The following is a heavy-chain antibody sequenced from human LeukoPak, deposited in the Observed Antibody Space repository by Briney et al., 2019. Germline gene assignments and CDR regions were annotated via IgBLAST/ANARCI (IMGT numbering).Heavy chain of an antibody. CDR2: IYPGDSDT. CDR1: GYSFTSYW. CDR3: ARLPRGFGIAPFDF. V-gene: IGHV5-51*01. D-gene: IGHD3-10*01. Sequence: HGESLKISCKGSGYSFTSYWIGWVRQMPGKGLQWMGIIYPGDSDTRYGPSFQGQVTLSADKSINTAYLQWSSLKASDTATYYCARLPRGFGIAPFDFWGQGTLVTVSS. J-gene: IGHJ4*02.